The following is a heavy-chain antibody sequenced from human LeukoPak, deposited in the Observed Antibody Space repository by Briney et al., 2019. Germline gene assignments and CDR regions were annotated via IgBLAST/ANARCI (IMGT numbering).Heavy chain of an antibody. CDR1: GFTFSSYA. J-gene: IGHJ4*02. V-gene: IGHV3-30*04. D-gene: IGHD3-16*01. CDR3: ARWGAEYGWFEY. Sequence: PGGSLRLSCAASGFTFSSYAMHWVRQAPGKGLEWVAVISYDGSNKYYADSVKGRFTISRDNSKNTLYLQMNSLRAEDTAVYYCARWGAEYGWFEYWGQGTLVTVSS. CDR2: ISYDGSNK.